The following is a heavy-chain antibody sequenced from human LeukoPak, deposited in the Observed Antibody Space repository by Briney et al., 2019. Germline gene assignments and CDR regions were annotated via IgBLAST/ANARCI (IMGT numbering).Heavy chain of an antibody. CDR3: ARKYYDYVWGSYRYTE. CDR1: GGSISSSSYY. V-gene: IGHV4-39*07. D-gene: IGHD3-16*02. Sequence: SETLSLTCTVSGGSISSSSYYWGWIRQPPGKGLEWSGSIYYSGSTYYNPSLKSRVTISVDTSKNQFSLKLSSVTAADTAVYYCARKYYDYVWGSYRYTEWGQGTLVTVSS. J-gene: IGHJ4*02. CDR2: IYYSGST.